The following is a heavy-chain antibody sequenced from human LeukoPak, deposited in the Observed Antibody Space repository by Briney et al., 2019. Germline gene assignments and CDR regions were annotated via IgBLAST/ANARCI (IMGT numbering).Heavy chain of an antibody. Sequence: SETLSLTCTVSGGSISSSSYYWGWIRQPPGKGLEWIGSIYYSGSTYYNPSLKSRVTISVDTSKNQFSLKLSSVTAADTAVYYCARGRENFGVCFVDYWGQGTLVTVSS. V-gene: IGHV4-39*01. CDR2: IYYSGST. CDR1: GGSISSSSYY. CDR3: ARGRENFGVCFVDY. J-gene: IGHJ4*02. D-gene: IGHD2-8*01.